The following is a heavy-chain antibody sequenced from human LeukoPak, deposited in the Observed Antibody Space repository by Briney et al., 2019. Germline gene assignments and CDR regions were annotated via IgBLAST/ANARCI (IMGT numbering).Heavy chain of an antibody. CDR1: GGSISSGSYY. J-gene: IGHJ6*03. Sequence: PSETLSLTCTVSGGSISSGSYYWSWIRQPAGKGLERIGRIYTSGSTNYNPSLKSRVTISVDTSKNQFSLKLSSVTAADTAVYYCARLDYYYYMDVWGKGTTVTISS. D-gene: IGHD1-1*01. CDR3: ARLDYYYYMDV. V-gene: IGHV4-61*02. CDR2: IYTSGST.